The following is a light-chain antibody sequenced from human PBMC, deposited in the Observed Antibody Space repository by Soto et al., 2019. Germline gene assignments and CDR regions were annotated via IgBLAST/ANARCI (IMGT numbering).Light chain of an antibody. V-gene: IGKV1-39*01. CDR1: QSVNTF. CDR2: EAS. Sequence: DIQMSQSPSPLSASVGDRVYITCRTSQSVNTFLNWYQAKPGKAPKLLIYEASNLGNGVPSRFSGSGSGTDFTLTISSLQPEDSATYYCKQSYRTPPFNFGPGTRVDI. CDR3: KQSYRTPPFN. J-gene: IGKJ3*01.